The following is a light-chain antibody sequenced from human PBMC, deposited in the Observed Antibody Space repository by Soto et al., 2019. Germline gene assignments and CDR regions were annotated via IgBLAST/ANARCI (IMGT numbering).Light chain of an antibody. CDR1: QSISSY. CDR2: AAS. J-gene: IGKJ5*01. CDR3: QQSYSTLIT. Sequence: QMAQSPSSLSASVGDRVTITCRASQSISSYLNWYQQKPGKAPKLLIYAASSLQSGVPSRFSGSGSGTDFTLTISSLQPEDFATYYCQQSYSTLITFGQGTRLEIK. V-gene: IGKV1-39*01.